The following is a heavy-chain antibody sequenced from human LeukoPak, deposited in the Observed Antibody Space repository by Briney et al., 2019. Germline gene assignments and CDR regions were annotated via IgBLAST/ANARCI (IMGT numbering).Heavy chain of an antibody. CDR1: GGSISSSSYY. J-gene: IGHJ4*02. CDR3: ARGLVATIWVGYDY. Sequence: PSETLSLTCTVSGGSISSSSYYWGWIRQPPGKGLEWIGSIYYSGSTYYNPSLKSRVTISVDTSKNQFSLKLSSVTAADTAVYYCARGLVATIWVGYDYWGQGTLVTVSS. CDR2: IYYSGST. V-gene: IGHV4-39*01. D-gene: IGHD5-12*01.